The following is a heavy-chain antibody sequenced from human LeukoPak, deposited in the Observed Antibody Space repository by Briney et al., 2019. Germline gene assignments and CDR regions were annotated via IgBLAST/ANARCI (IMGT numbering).Heavy chain of an antibody. CDR2: IWYDGSNK. CDR3: AREESYNWFDP. J-gene: IGHJ5*02. D-gene: IGHD3-10*01. V-gene: IGHV3-33*01. Sequence: PGGSLRLSCAASGFTFSSYGMHWGRQAPGKGLEWVAGIWYDGSNKYYADSVKGRFTISRDNSKNTLYLQMNSLRAEDTAVYYCAREESYNWFDPWGQGTLVTVSS. CDR1: GFTFSSYG.